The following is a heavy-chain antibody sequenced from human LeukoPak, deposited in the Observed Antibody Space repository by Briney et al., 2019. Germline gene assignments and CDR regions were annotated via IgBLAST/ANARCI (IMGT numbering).Heavy chain of an antibody. V-gene: IGHV3-48*01. CDR1: GFAFSASS. CDR2: ISSSGTTI. J-gene: IGHJ4*02. D-gene: IGHD1-26*01. CDR3: AKGGKWDVTPFDY. Sequence: GGSLRLSCAASGFAFSASSMNWVRQTPGKGLGWVSYISSSGTTIYYADSVKGRFTISRDNSKNTLYLQVNSLRAEDTTVYYCAKGGKWDVTPFDYWGQGTLVTVSS.